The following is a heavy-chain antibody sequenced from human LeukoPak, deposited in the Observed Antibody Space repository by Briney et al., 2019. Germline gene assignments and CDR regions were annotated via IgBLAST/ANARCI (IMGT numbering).Heavy chain of an antibody. Sequence: GASVKVSCKASGYTFTTYYMHWVRQAPGQGLEWMGIINPSSGSTNYAQNFQGRVTMTRDTSTSTVYMELSSLRSEDTAVYYCARRCSSTSCYDFDYWGQGTLVTVSS. D-gene: IGHD2-2*01. V-gene: IGHV1-46*01. J-gene: IGHJ4*02. CDR1: GYTFTTYY. CDR2: INPSSGST. CDR3: ARRCSSTSCYDFDY.